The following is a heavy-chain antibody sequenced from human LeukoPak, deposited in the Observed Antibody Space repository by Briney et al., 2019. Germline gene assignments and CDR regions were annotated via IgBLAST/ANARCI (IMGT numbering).Heavy chain of an antibody. CDR2: IGTAGDT. D-gene: IGHD6-25*01. J-gene: IGHJ3*02. Sequence: GGSLRLSCAASGFTFSSYDMHWVRQAPGKGLEWVSAIGTAGDTYYPGSVKGRFTISRENAKNSLYLQMNSLRAGDTAVYHCARGRLHAFDIWGQGTMVTVSS. CDR1: GFTFSSYD. V-gene: IGHV3-13*01. CDR3: ARGRLHAFDI.